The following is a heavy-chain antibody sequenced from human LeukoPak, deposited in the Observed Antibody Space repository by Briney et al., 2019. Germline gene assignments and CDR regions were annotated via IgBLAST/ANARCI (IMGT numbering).Heavy chain of an antibody. CDR3: ARARITMVRGVTGWNWFDP. CDR2: IYTSGST. J-gene: IGHJ5*02. D-gene: IGHD3-10*01. Sequence: PSETLSLTCTVSGGSISSYYWSWIRQPAGKGLEWIGRIYTSGSTNYNPSLKSRVTISVDTSKNQFSLKLSSVTAADTAVYYCARARITMVRGVTGWNWFDPWGQGTLVTVSS. CDR1: GGSISSYY. V-gene: IGHV4-4*07.